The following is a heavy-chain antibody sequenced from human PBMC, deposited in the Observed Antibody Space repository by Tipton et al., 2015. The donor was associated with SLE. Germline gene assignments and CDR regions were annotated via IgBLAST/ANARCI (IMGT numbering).Heavy chain of an antibody. CDR3: ATKQLVFDY. CDR1: GIIFSNYG. CDR2: IRSDGRNK. D-gene: IGHD6-13*01. J-gene: IGHJ4*02. V-gene: IGHV3-30*02. Sequence: SLRLSCAASGIIFSNYGMHWVRQAPGKGLEWVAFIRSDGRNKNYADSVKGRLTISRDNSENTVYLQMNGLTAEDTAEYYCATKQLVFDYWGQGTLVTVSS.